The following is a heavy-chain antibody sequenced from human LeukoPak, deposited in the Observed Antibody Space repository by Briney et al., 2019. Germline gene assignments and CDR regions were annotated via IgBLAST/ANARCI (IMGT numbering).Heavy chain of an antibody. V-gene: IGHV1-8*01. CDR2: MNPNTGNT. D-gene: IGHD6-13*01. Sequence: ASVKVSCKASGYTFTSYDINWVRQATGQGLEWMGWMNPNTGNTGYAHQFQGRVTMTRNTSISTAYMELSSLRSEDTAVYYCARGFRIAAARLGYWGQGTLVTVSS. J-gene: IGHJ4*02. CDR1: GYTFTSYD. CDR3: ARGFRIAAARLGY.